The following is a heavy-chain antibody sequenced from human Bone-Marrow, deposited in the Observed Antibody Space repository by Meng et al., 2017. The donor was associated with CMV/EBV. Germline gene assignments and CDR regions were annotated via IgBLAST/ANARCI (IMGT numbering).Heavy chain of an antibody. CDR3: SAGSEAAPICLDY. CDR2: IVVGSGNT. D-gene: IGHD2-15*01. V-gene: IGHV1-58*01. Sequence: SVKVSCKASGFTFTSSAVQWVRQARGQRLEWIGWIVVGSGNTNYAQKFQERVTITRDMSTSTAYMELSSLRSEDTAVYYCSAGSEAAPICLDYWGQGTLVTVSS. J-gene: IGHJ4*02. CDR1: GFTFTSSA.